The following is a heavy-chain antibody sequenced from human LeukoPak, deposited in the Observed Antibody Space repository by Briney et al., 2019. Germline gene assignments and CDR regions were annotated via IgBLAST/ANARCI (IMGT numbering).Heavy chain of an antibody. CDR1: GFTFNTYG. J-gene: IGHJ4*02. Sequence: GGSLRLSCAASGFTFNTYGMHWVRQAQGKGLEWVAIISYDGSNNYYADSVKGRFTISRDNSKNTLYLQMNSLRGEDTAVYYCAKDQGAYDPEYYFDYWGQGTLVTVSS. CDR3: AKDQGAYDPEYYFDY. CDR2: ISYDGSNN. V-gene: IGHV3-30*18. D-gene: IGHD5-12*01.